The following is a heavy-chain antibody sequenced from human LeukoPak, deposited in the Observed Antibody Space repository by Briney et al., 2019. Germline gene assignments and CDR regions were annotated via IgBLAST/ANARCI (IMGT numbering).Heavy chain of an antibody. Sequence: QPGGSLRLSCAASGFTFSSYWMHWVRQAPGTGLVWVSRINSDGSSTSYADSVKGRFTISGDNAKNTLYLQMNSLRAEDTAVYYCARLVYCSSTSCLDSDYWGQGTLVTVSS. CDR3: ARLVYCSSTSCLDSDY. V-gene: IGHV3-74*01. D-gene: IGHD2-2*01. J-gene: IGHJ4*02. CDR1: GFTFSSYW. CDR2: INSDGSST.